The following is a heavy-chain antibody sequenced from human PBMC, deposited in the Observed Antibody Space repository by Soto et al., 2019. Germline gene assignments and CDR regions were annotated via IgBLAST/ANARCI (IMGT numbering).Heavy chain of an antibody. Sequence: QVQLVQSGAEVKKPGSSVKVSCKASGGTFSSYTISWVRQAPGQGLEWMGRIIPILGIANYAKKFQGRVTITADKATSTAYMELSSLRSEDTAVYYCASLARGGYWGQGCLVTVSS. CDR3: ASLARGGY. J-gene: IGHJ4*02. CDR2: IIPILGIA. CDR1: GGTFSSYT. D-gene: IGHD3-10*01. V-gene: IGHV1-69*02.